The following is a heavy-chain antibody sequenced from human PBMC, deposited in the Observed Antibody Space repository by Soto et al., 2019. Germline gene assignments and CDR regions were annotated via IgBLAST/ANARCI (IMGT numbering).Heavy chain of an antibody. D-gene: IGHD3-22*01. CDR3: ARSNPMYYYDSSGPPHAFDI. V-gene: IGHV5-51*03. CDR2: IYPGDSDT. CDR1: GYSFTSYW. J-gene: IGHJ3*02. Sequence: GESLKISCKGSGYSFTSYWIGWVRQMPGKGLEWMGIIYPGDSDTRYSPSFQGQVTISADKSISTAYLKWSSLKASDTAMYYCARSNPMYYYDSSGPPHAFDIWGQGTMVTVSS.